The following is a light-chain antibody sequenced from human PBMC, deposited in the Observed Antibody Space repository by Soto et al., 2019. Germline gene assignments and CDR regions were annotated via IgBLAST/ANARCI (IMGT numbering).Light chain of an antibody. V-gene: IGKV3-20*01. CDR2: GAS. CDR3: QQYGSVPWT. J-gene: IGKJ1*01. Sequence: EIVLTQSPGTLSLSPGERATLSCRASQSVSSRYLGWYQQRFGQAPRLLIYGASSRATGIPDRFSGSGSGTDFTLTISSLEPEDFAVYYCQQYGSVPWTFGQGTKVDIK. CDR1: QSVSSRY.